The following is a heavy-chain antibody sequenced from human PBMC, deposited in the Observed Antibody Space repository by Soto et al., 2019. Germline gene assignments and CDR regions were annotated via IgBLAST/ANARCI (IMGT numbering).Heavy chain of an antibody. J-gene: IGHJ4*02. CDR3: ARDRHPYSTKYYFDY. Sequence: GGSLRVTCSDSGVTFSTYAMNWVRQPPGKGLEWVSSISGSGAYTYYADSVQGRFTISRDNSKNTLNLQMNSLRAEDTAVYYCARDRHPYSTKYYFDYWGQGTLVPVS. D-gene: IGHD2-2*01. CDR2: ISGSGAYT. V-gene: IGHV3-23*01. CDR1: GVTFSTYA.